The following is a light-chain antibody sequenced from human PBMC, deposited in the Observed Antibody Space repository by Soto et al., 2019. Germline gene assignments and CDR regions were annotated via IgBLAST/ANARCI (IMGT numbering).Light chain of an antibody. CDR1: SSNIGSHT. V-gene: IGLV1-44*01. CDR2: SHN. J-gene: IGLJ2*01. Sequence: QLVLTQPPSASGTPGQRVTISCSGSSSNIGSHTVNWYQQLPGTAPKLLIYSHNQRPSGVPDRFSGSKSGTSASLAISGLQSEDEADYYCAAWDDSLNGVVFGGGTQLTVL. CDR3: AAWDDSLNGVV.